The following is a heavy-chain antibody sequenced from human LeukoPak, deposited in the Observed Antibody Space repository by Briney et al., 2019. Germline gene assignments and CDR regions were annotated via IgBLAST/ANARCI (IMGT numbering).Heavy chain of an antibody. V-gene: IGHV3-23*01. CDR1: GFTFSSYA. Sequence: GGSLRLSCAASGFTFSSYAMSWVRQAPGKGLEWVSAISGSGGSTYHADSVKGRFTISRDNSKNPLYLQMNSLRAEDTAIYYCAQGVAYSSSWYYFDYWGQGTLVTVSS. D-gene: IGHD6-13*01. J-gene: IGHJ4*02. CDR2: ISGSGGST. CDR3: AQGVAYSSSWYYFDY.